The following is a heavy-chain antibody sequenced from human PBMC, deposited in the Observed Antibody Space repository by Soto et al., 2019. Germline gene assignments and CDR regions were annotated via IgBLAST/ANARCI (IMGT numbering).Heavy chain of an antibody. J-gene: IGHJ6*02. V-gene: IGHV4-59*01. Sequence: LSLTCTVSGGSISGYYWSWIRQPPGKGLEWIGNVYYSGGAKYNPSVKRRVSISVYTSKNQFSLNLSSVTAADTAVYYCTRDGDGRMTTNPYYYYGMDVWGPGITVTVSS. CDR2: VYYSGGA. D-gene: IGHD2-21*02. CDR3: TRDGDGRMTTNPYYYYGMDV. CDR1: GGSISGYY.